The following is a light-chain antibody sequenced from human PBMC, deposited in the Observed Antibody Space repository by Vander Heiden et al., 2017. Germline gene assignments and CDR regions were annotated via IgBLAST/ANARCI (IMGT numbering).Light chain of an antibody. CDR3: QQYDSTPYT. J-gene: IGKJ2*01. CDR2: WAS. CDR1: QSVLYSSNNKNY. Sequence: DLVMTQSPDSLAVSLGERATINCKSSQSVLYSSNNKNYLAWYQQKPGQPPKLLIYWASTRESGVPDRFSGSGSGTDFTLTISSLQAEDVAVYYCQQYDSTPYTFGQGTKLEIK. V-gene: IGKV4-1*01.